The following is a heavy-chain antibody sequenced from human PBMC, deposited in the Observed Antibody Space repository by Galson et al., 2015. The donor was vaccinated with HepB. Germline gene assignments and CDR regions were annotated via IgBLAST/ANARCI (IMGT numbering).Heavy chain of an antibody. D-gene: IGHD6-19*01. CDR1: GFTFSSYW. J-gene: IGHJ4*02. CDR2: INSDGSST. Sequence: SLRLSCAASGFTFSSYWMHWVRQAPGKGLVWVSRINSDGSSTSYADSVKGRFTISRDNAKDTLYLQMNSLRAEDTAVYYCARVGEQWLVYFDYWGQGTLVTVSS. V-gene: IGHV3-74*01. CDR3: ARVGEQWLVYFDY.